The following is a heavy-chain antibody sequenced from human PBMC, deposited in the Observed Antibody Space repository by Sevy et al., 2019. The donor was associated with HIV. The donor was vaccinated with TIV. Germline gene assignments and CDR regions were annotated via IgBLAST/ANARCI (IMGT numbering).Heavy chain of an antibody. Sequence: GGSLRLSCAASGFTFSSYWMSWVRQAPGKGLEWAANIKQDGSEKYYVDSVKGRFTISRDNAKNSLYLQMNSLRAEDTAVYYCARDFGGYSGYDSGYYFDYWGQGTLVTVSS. CDR3: ARDFGGYSGYDSGYYFDY. J-gene: IGHJ4*02. D-gene: IGHD5-12*01. CDR2: IKQDGSEK. V-gene: IGHV3-7*03. CDR1: GFTFSSYW.